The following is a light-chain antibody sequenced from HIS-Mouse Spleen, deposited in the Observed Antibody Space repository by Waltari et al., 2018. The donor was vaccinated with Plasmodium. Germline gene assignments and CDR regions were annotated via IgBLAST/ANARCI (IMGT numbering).Light chain of an antibody. CDR2: GAS. V-gene: IGKV3-15*01. J-gene: IGKJ3*01. CDR1: QSVCSN. Sequence: EIVMTQSPATLSVSPGERATLSCRASQSVCSNLAWYQQKPGQAPRLLIDGASTRATGIPARFSGSGSGTEFTLTISSLQSEDFAVYYCQQYNNWSFTFGPGTKVDIK. CDR3: QQYNNWSFT.